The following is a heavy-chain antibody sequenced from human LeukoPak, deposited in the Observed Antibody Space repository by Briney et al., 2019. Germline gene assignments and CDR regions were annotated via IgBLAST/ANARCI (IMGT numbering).Heavy chain of an antibody. J-gene: IGHJ4*02. CDR3: ARDKLPGSYPPTGFDY. D-gene: IGHD1-26*01. V-gene: IGHV3-21*01. CDR2: ISSSSSYI. CDR1: GFTFSSYS. Sequence: GGSLRLSCAASGFTFSSYSMNWVRQAPGKGLEWVSSISSSSSYIYYADSVKGRFTISRDNAKSSLYLQMNSLRAEDTAVYYCARDKLPGSYPPTGFDYWGQGTLVTVSS.